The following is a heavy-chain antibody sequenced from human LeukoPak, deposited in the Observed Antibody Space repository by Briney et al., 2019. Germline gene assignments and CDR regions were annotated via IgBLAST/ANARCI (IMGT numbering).Heavy chain of an antibody. CDR3: ARVSSPGVAAAGYAFDI. CDR2: ISYDGSSK. CDR1: GFTFRSYP. D-gene: IGHD6-13*01. Sequence: GGSLRLSCAASGFTFRSYPMYWVRQAPGKGLEWVAIISYDGSSKYYADSVKGRFTISRDNSKNILYLQMNSLRPEDTAVYFCARVSSPGVAAAGYAFDIWGQGTMVTVSS. V-gene: IGHV3-30-3*01. J-gene: IGHJ3*02.